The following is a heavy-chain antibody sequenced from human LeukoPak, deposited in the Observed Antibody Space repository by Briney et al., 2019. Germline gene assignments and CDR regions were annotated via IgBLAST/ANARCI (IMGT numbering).Heavy chain of an antibody. D-gene: IGHD3-9*01. CDR3: ARVEDYDILTGFDY. CDR2: IKQDESEE. J-gene: IGHJ4*02. V-gene: IGHV3-7*01. CDR1: GFTFSSYW. Sequence: PGGSLRLSCAASGFTFSSYWMSWVRQAPGKGLEWVANIKQDESEEYYVDSVKGRFTISRDNAKNSLYLQMNSLRAEDTAVYYCARVEDYDILTGFDYWGQGTLVTVSS.